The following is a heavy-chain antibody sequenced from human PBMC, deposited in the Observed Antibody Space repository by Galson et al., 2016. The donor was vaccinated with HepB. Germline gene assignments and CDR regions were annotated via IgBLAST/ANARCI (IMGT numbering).Heavy chain of an antibody. J-gene: IGHJ4*02. CDR2: IGPGSGDT. CDR3: VRSTGFGIRIDY. D-gene: IGHD3-10*01. V-gene: IGHV1-2*02. Sequence: SVKVSCKASGYSFTGYFLNWVRQAPGQGLEWMGWIGPGSGDTKYAQKFQGRVTITRDRSISTVTMELNRLRSDDTAVYYCVRSTGFGIRIDYWGQGTQVTVSS. CDR1: GYSFTGYF.